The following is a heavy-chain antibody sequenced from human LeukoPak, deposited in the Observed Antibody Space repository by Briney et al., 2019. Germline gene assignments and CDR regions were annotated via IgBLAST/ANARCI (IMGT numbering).Heavy chain of an antibody. J-gene: IGHJ6*03. Sequence: PGGSLRLSCAASGFTFSSYAMSWVRQAPGKGLEWVSAISGSSGSTYYADSVKGRFTISRDNSKNTLYLQMNSLRAEDTAVYYCAKGPTSGSGSGPDYYMDVWGKGTTVTVSS. CDR3: AKGPTSGSGSGPDYYMDV. D-gene: IGHD3-10*01. CDR2: ISGSSGST. V-gene: IGHV3-23*01. CDR1: GFTFSSYA.